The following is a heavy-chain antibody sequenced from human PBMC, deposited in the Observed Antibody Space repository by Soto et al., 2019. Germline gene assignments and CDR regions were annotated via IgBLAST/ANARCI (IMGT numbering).Heavy chain of an antibody. Sequence: EVQLVESGGGLVKPGGCLRLSCAASGFTFSSYSMNWVRQAPGKGLEWVSSISSSSSYIYYADSVKGRFTISRDNAKNSLYLQMNSLRAEDTAVYYCARWVVVVIKSDYYYYGMDVWGQGTTVTVSS. D-gene: IGHD3-22*01. J-gene: IGHJ6*02. V-gene: IGHV3-21*01. CDR2: ISSSSSYI. CDR1: GFTFSSYS. CDR3: ARWVVVVIKSDYYYYGMDV.